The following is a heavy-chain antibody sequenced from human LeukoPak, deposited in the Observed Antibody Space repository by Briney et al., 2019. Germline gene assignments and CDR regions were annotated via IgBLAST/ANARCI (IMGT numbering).Heavy chain of an antibody. CDR1: GYSIRSGYY. J-gene: IGHJ3*02. CDR3: ARDPEPRDAFDI. Sequence: PSETLSLTCTVSGYSIRSGYYWAWIRQTPGKGLEWIGSIYHSGSTYYNPSLKSRVTISVDTSKNQFSLKLSSVTAADTAVYYCARDPEPRDAFDIWGQGTMVTVSS. V-gene: IGHV4-38-2*02. CDR2: IYHSGST.